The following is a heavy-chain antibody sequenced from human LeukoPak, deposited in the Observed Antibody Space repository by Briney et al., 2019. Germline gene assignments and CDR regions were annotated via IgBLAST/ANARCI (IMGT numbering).Heavy chain of an antibody. CDR1: GFTFSNYW. Sequence: GGSLRLSCAASGFTFSNYWMSWVRQAPGKGLEWVANIKQDGSEKYYVDSVKGRFTISRDNAKNSLYLQMNSLRAEDTAVYYCAREGSVTSIGYFDYWGQGTLVTVSS. D-gene: IGHD2-21*02. J-gene: IGHJ4*02. CDR2: IKQDGSEK. CDR3: AREGSVTSIGYFDY. V-gene: IGHV3-7*01.